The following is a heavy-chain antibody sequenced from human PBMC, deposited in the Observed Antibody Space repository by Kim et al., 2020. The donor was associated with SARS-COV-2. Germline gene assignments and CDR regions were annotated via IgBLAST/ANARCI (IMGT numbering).Heavy chain of an antibody. CDR3: ARWGGYYGSGGDYYMDV. J-gene: IGHJ6*03. D-gene: IGHD3-10*01. Sequence: LKGRVTISEDTSKNQFSLKLSSVTAADTAVYYCARWGGYYGSGGDYYMDVWGKGTTVTVSS. V-gene: IGHV4-34*01.